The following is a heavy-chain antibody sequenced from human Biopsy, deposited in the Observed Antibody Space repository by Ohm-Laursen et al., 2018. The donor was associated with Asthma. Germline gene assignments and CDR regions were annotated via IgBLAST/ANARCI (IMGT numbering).Heavy chain of an antibody. V-gene: IGHV4-59*01. Sequence: SETLSLTCTVSGGSIGIYYWGWIRQPPGKGLEYIGYTHYSGTTNTDPSLTGRVTMSVDTSKNQFSLKVTSVTAADTAVYFCARVRGAFYESSVKNAFDVWGQGTMVTVSS. D-gene: IGHD3-22*01. J-gene: IGHJ3*01. CDR2: THYSGTT. CDR1: GGSIGIYY. CDR3: ARVRGAFYESSVKNAFDV.